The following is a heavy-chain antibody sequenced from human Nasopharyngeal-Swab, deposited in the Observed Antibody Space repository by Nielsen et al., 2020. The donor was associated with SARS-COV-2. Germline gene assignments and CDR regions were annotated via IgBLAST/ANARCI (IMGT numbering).Heavy chain of an antibody. CDR1: GFTFSNYW. J-gene: IGHJ4*02. CDR3: AKDGGGWYTSGWYYFDY. D-gene: IGHD6-19*01. CDR2: FSGSSGKT. V-gene: IGHV3-23*01. Sequence: GESLKISCAASGFTFSNYWMCWVRQAPGKGLEWVSSFSGSSGKTYYADYVKGRFTISRDTSKNTLYLQMNSLRADDTAVYYCAKDGGGWYTSGWYYFDYWGQGTLVTVSS.